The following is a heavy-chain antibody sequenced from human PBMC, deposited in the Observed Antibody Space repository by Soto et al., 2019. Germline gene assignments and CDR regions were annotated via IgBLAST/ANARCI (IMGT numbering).Heavy chain of an antibody. CDR2: IWYDASNE. Sequence: QVQLVESGGGGVQPGTSLRLSCAASGFTFSSNGMHWVRQAPGKGLEWLAIIWYDASNENYADSVKGRFTISRDNSRNTLYLQMDSLRAEDTAVYYCARWNLVGPTIDAFDLWGQGTMVTVSS. J-gene: IGHJ3*01. V-gene: IGHV3-33*01. CDR3: ARWNLVGPTIDAFDL. CDR1: GFTFSSNG. D-gene: IGHD1-26*01.